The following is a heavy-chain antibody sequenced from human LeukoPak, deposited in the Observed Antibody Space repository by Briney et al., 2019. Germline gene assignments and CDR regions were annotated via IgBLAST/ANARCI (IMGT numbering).Heavy chain of an antibody. CDR2: ISSNGGST. Sequence: GGSLRLSCAASGFTFSSYAMHWVHQAPGKGLEYVSAISSNGGSTYYANSVKGRFTISRDNSKNTLYLQMGSLRAEDMAVYYCARVYNWNYGIFDYWGQGTLVTVSS. CDR1: GFTFSSYA. J-gene: IGHJ4*02. D-gene: IGHD1-7*01. V-gene: IGHV3-64*01. CDR3: ARVYNWNYGIFDY.